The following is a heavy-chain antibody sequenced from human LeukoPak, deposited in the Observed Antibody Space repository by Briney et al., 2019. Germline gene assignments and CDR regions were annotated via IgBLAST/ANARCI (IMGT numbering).Heavy chain of an antibody. Sequence: GGSLRLSCAASGFTFSTYSMNWVRQAPGKGLEWVSSISRDSYIYYADSLKGRITISRDNGKNSLFLQMNSLRAEDTAVYYCARDNDYGAYYFDYWGQGTLVTVSS. V-gene: IGHV3-21*01. D-gene: IGHD4-17*01. CDR2: ISRDSYI. J-gene: IGHJ4*02. CDR3: ARDNDYGAYYFDY. CDR1: GFTFSTYS.